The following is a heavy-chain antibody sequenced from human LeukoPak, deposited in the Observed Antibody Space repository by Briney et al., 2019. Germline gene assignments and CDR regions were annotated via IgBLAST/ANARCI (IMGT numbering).Heavy chain of an antibody. D-gene: IGHD2-15*01. V-gene: IGHV3-11*04. CDR2: ISNSGNSI. CDR3: ARPIGYCSGGSCSDY. CDR1: GFTVSSNY. Sequence: GGSLRLSCAASGFTVSSNYMSWVRQAPGKGLEWVSYISNSGNSIYYADSVKGRFTISRDNAKNSLYLQMNGLRAEDTAVYYCARPIGYCSGGSCSDYWGQGTLVTVSS. J-gene: IGHJ4*02.